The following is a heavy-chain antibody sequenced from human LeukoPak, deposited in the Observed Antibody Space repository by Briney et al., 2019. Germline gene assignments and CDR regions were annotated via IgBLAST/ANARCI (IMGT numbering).Heavy chain of an antibody. CDR1: GDSISGYY. V-gene: IGHV4-4*07. CDR3: ARMTAGGLHWGYLDK. J-gene: IGHJ4*02. D-gene: IGHD7-27*01. CDR2: MYISGST. Sequence: SETLSLTCSASGDSISGYYRSWIRQPPGKEMEWIWHMYISGSTSYNPYLRSRVTMSLDTSKSQFSLRLSSVTAADTAVYYCARMTAGGLHWGYLDKWGLGTLVAVSS.